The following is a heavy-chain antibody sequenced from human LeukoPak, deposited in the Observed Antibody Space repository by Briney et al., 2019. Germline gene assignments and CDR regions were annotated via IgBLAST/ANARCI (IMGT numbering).Heavy chain of an antibody. D-gene: IGHD3-22*01. J-gene: IGHJ4*02. CDR3: ARAQGYYDSSGDY. Sequence: ASVKVSCKASGYTFTSYYMHWVRQAPGQGLEWMGWINPNSGGTNYAQKFQGRVTMTRDTSISTAYMELSRLRSDDTAVYYCARAQGYYDSSGDYWGQGTLVTVSS. CDR2: INPNSGGT. CDR1: GYTFTSYY. V-gene: IGHV1-2*02.